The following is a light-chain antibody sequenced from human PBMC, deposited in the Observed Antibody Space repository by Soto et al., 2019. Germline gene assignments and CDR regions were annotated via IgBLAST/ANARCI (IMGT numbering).Light chain of an antibody. CDR2: KAS. V-gene: IGKV1-5*03. Sequence: DTQMTQSPSTLSGSVGDRGTITCRASQTISSWLAWYQQKPGKAPKLLIYKASTLKSGAPSRFSGSGSGTEFTLTISSLQPDDFATYYCQHYNSYSEAFGQGTKVDIK. CDR3: QHYNSYSEA. CDR1: QTISSW. J-gene: IGKJ1*01.